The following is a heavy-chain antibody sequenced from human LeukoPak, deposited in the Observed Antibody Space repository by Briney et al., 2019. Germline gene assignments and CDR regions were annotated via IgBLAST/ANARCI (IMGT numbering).Heavy chain of an antibody. CDR2: IHSDGSST. Sequence: GGSLRLSCAASGFTSSSYWMHWVRPAPGKGPVWVSRIHSDGSSTSYADSVNGRFTISRDNATNTLYLQMNSLRAEDTAVYYCAGGQDCSSISCIYFDYWGQGTLVTVSS. CDR3: AGGQDCSSISCIYFDY. CDR1: GFTSSSYW. D-gene: IGHD2-2*01. J-gene: IGHJ4*02. V-gene: IGHV3-74*01.